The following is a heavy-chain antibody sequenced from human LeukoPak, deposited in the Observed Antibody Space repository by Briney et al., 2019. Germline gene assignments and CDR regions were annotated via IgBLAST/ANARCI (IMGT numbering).Heavy chain of an antibody. CDR3: ARDFSVRYCSSTSCYGDYYYGMDV. CDR1: GFTFSSYA. D-gene: IGHD2-2*01. V-gene: IGHV3-30*04. Sequence: GRSLRLSCAASGFTFSSYAMHWVRQAPGKGLEWVAVISYDGSNKYYADSVKGRFTTSRDNSKNTLYLQMNSLRAEDTAVYYCARDFSVRYCSSTSCYGDYYYGMDVWGQGTTVTVSS. CDR2: ISYDGSNK. J-gene: IGHJ6*02.